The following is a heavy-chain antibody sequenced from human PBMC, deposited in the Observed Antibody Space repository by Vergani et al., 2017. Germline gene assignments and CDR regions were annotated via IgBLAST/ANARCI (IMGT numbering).Heavy chain of an antibody. V-gene: IGHV3-30*02. Sequence: QVQLVESGGGVVQPGGSLRLSCAASGFTFNSYGMHLVRQAPGNGLEWVASIRSDESRRYYGDSMEGPFTISRDNSKNTLYLQMKSLRPEDTAVYYCAKEGGGYCSGGTCYPEYWGQGTLVIVSS. J-gene: IGHJ4*02. CDR1: GFTFNSYG. CDR2: IRSDESRR. CDR3: AKEGGGYCSGGTCYPEY. D-gene: IGHD2-15*01.